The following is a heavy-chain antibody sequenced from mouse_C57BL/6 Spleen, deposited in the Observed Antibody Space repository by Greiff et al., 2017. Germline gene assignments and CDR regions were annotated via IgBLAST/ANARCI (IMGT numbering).Heavy chain of an antibody. CDR1: GFTFSSYA. CDR3: ARDDSKGDWFAY. Sequence: EVKLMESGGGLVKPGGSLKLSCAASGFTFSSYAMSWVRQTPEKRLEWVATISDGGSYTYYPDNVKGRFTISRDNAKNNLYLQMSHLKSEDTAMYYCARDDSKGDWFAYWGQGTLVTVSA. V-gene: IGHV5-4*01. CDR2: ISDGGSYT. D-gene: IGHD2-5*01. J-gene: IGHJ3*01.